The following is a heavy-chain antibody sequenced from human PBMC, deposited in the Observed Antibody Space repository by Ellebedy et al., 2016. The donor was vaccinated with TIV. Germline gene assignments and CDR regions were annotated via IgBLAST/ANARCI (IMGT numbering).Heavy chain of an antibody. J-gene: IGHJ4*02. CDR3: ARESVRYFDWDY. Sequence: GESLKISCAASGFTFSDYWMHWVRQAPGKGLVWLARINTDGSSTSYADSVEGRFTISRDNAKKTLYLEMSGLRSDDTAVYYCARESVRYFDWDYWGQGTRVTVSS. D-gene: IGHD3-9*01. CDR1: GFTFSDYW. V-gene: IGHV3-74*01. CDR2: INTDGSST.